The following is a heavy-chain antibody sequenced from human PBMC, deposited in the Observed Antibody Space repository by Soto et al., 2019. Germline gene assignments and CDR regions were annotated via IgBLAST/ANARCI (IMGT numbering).Heavy chain of an antibody. D-gene: IGHD2-8*01. CDR1: GFTFSSYS. V-gene: IGHV3-48*01. Sequence: EVQLVESGGGLVQPGGSLRLSCAASGFTFSSYSMNWVRQAPGKGLEWVSYISSSSSTIYYADSVKGRFTISRDNAKNSLYLQMNSLRAEDTAVYYCARGRYCTNGVCYSEVDWFDPWGQGTLVTVSS. CDR2: ISSSSSTI. J-gene: IGHJ5*02. CDR3: ARGRYCTNGVCYSEVDWFDP.